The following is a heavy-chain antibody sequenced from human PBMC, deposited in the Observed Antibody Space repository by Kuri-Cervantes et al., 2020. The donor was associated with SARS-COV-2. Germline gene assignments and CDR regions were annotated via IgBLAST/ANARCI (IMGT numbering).Heavy chain of an antibody. CDR3: ARDGDSSSWHYYYGMDV. Sequence: ASVTVSSKASGYTFTSYAMHWVRQAPGQRLEWMGWINAGNGNTKYSQKSQGRVTITRDTSASTAYMELSSLRSEDTAVYNCARDGDSSSWHYYYGMDVWGQGTTVTVSS. CDR2: INAGNGNT. D-gene: IGHD6-13*01. CDR1: GYTFTSYA. J-gene: IGHJ6*02. V-gene: IGHV1-3*01.